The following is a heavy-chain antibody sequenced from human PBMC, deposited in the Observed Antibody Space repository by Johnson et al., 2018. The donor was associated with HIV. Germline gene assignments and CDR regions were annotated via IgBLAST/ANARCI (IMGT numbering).Heavy chain of an antibody. CDR3: AKDAWGAVTDSLDV. Sequence: VQLVESGGGLVQPGGSLRLSCAGSGFTFSNYAMGWVRQAPGKGLEWVSTMGGSGSTTYYPESVKGRLTISRDNSKNTLYLQINSLRAEDTAVYYCAKDAWGAVTDSLDVWGRGTMVTDSS. J-gene: IGHJ3*01. CDR2: MGGSGSTT. D-gene: IGHD4-17*01. V-gene: IGHV3-23*04. CDR1: GFTFSNYA.